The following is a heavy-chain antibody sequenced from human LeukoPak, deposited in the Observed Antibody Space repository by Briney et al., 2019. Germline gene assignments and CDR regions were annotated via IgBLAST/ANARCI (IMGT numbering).Heavy chain of an antibody. CDR1: GGSISSYY. CDR3: AREEVVVAASVGDPNASDY. J-gene: IGHJ4*02. V-gene: IGHV4-59*12. D-gene: IGHD2-15*01. Sequence: SETLSLTCTVSGGSISSYYWSWIRQPPGKGLEWIGYIYYSGSTNYNPSLKSRVTISVDTSKNQFSLKLSSVTAADTAVYYCAREEVVVAASVGDPNASDYWGQGTLVTVSS. CDR2: IYYSGST.